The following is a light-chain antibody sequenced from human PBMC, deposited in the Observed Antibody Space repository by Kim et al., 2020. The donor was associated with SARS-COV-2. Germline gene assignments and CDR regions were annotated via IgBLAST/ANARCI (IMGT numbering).Light chain of an antibody. CDR1: SSDVGGYNY. CDR2: DVN. J-gene: IGLJ3*02. Sequence: QSPLTQPRSVSGSPGQSVTISCTGTSSDVGGYNYVSWYVQQPGKAPKLMIYDVNKRPSEVPDRFSGSKSGNTASLTISGLQAEDEADYYCCSYAGTYTWVFGGGTQLTVL. CDR3: CSYAGTYTWV. V-gene: IGLV2-11*01.